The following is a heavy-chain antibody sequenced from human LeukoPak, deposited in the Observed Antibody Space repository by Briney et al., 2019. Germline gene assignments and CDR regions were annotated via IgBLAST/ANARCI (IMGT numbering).Heavy chain of an antibody. D-gene: IGHD6-19*01. CDR1: GGSFSGYY. Sequence: PSETLSLTCAVYGGSFSGYYWSWIRQPPGKGLEWIGYIYYSGSPRYNPSLKSRVAISIHTSKKQFSLKLSSVTAADTAVYYCARSVVVAGFVSDYYYYGMDVWGQGTTVTVSS. V-gene: IGHV4-59*08. CDR3: ARSVVVAGFVSDYYYYGMDV. CDR2: IYYSGSP. J-gene: IGHJ6*02.